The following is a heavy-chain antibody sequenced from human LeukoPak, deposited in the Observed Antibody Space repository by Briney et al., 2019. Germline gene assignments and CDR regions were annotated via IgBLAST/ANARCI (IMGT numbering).Heavy chain of an antibody. V-gene: IGHV4-34*01. CDR2: FNRSGST. CDR3: PRGAVR. J-gene: IGHJ3*01. Sequence: SETLSLTXAVYGGSFSDYYWSWIRPPPGKGLEWIGSFNRSGSTNYNPSLKRQVTLSVDTSKNQASLKMSYVNVTDTAVYYWPRGAVRWGQGTMVTVSS. CDR1: GGSFSDYY. D-gene: IGHD3-10*01.